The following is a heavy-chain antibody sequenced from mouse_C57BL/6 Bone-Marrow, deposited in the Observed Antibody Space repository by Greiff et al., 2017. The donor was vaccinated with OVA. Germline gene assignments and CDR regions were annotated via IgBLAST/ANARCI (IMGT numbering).Heavy chain of an antibody. CDR2: IRLKSDNYAT. CDR1: GFTFSNYW. V-gene: IGHV6-3*01. CDR3: TGTRPFAY. D-gene: IGHD1-2*01. Sequence: DVMLVESGGGLVQPGGSMKLSCVASGFTFSNYWMNWVRQSPEKGLEWVAQIRLKSDNYATHYAESVKGRFTISRDDSKSSVYLKMNNLRAEDTGIYYCTGTRPFAYWGQGTLVTVSA. J-gene: IGHJ3*01.